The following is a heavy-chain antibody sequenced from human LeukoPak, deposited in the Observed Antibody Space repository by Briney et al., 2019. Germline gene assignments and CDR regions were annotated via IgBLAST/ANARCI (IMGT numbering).Heavy chain of an antibody. V-gene: IGHV4-34*01. D-gene: IGHD2-15*01. J-gene: IGHJ3*01. CDR1: DVSFFGYY. Sequence: SETLSLTCAVHDVSFFGYYWTWVRQSPGKGLEWIGEINNRGGSNFNPSLRSRLSASVDTSTKQFFLNLTSVSVADTAVYYCANADRYCSSGSCPVPDAFDFWGQGTMVAVSS. CDR2: INNRGGS. CDR3: ANADRYCSSGSCPVPDAFDF.